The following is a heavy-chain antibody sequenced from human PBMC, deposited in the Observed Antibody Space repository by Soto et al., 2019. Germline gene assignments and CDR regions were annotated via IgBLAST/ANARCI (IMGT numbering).Heavy chain of an antibody. CDR1: GFTFSSYA. V-gene: IGHV3-23*01. CDR3: AKTPLRAIIYSYGSRGDY. Sequence: GGSLRLSCAASGFTFSSYAMSWVRQAPGKGLEWVSAISGSGGSTYYADSVKGRFTISRDNSKNTLYLQMNSLRAEDTAVYYCAKTPLRAIIYSYGSRGDYWGKGTLVTVSS. D-gene: IGHD5-18*01. J-gene: IGHJ4*02. CDR2: ISGSGGST.